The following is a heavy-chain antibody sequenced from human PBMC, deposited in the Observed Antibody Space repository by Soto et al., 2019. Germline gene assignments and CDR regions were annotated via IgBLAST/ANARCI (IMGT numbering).Heavy chain of an antibody. CDR1: GYTFTSYY. Sequence: ASVKVSCKASGYTFTSYYMHWVRQAPGQGLEWMGIINPSGGSTSYAQKFQGRVTMTRDTSTSTVYMELSSLRSEDTAVYYCARDQGSYHHYNTRGFSSNFDYWGQGTLVTVSS. V-gene: IGHV1-46*01. D-gene: IGHD1-26*01. CDR3: ARDQGSYHHYNTRGFSSNFDY. CDR2: INPSGGST. J-gene: IGHJ4*02.